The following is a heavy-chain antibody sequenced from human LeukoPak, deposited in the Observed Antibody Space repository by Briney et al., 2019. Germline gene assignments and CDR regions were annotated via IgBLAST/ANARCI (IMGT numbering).Heavy chain of an antibody. V-gene: IGHV3-33*01. Sequence: GGSLRLSCAASGFTFSTYGLHWVRQAPGKGLDWVAVIWHDGSKTYYADSVKGRFTISRDNSKNTLYLQMNSLRAEDTAVFYCVRGSPNSGSQYGYWGQGTLVTVSS. J-gene: IGHJ4*02. CDR3: VRGSPNSGSQYGY. CDR2: IWHDGSKT. D-gene: IGHD1-26*01. CDR1: GFTFSTYG.